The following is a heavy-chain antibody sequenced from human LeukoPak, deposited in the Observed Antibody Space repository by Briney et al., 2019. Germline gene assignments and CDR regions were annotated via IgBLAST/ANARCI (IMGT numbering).Heavy chain of an antibody. CDR2: ISSSGSDI. CDR3: ARSQWLVRGYYFDY. Sequence: GGSLRLSCAASGFTFSNYEMHWVRQAPGKGLEWVSYISSSGSDIYYADSVKGRFTISRDNAKNSLYLQMNSLRAEDTAVYYCARSQWLVRGYYFDYWGQGTLVTVSS. CDR1: GFTFSNYE. V-gene: IGHV3-48*03. J-gene: IGHJ4*02. D-gene: IGHD6-19*01.